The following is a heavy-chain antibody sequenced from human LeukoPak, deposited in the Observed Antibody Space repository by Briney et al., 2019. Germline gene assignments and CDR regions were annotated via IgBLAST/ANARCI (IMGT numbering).Heavy chain of an antibody. CDR2: INPNSGGT. D-gene: IGHD3-22*01. J-gene: IGHJ3*02. CDR3: ARDYYDSSGFGAFDI. CDR1: GYTFTAYY. Sequence: VASVKVSCKAFGYTFTAYYMHWVRQAPGQGLEWMGWINPNSGGTNYAQKFQGRVTMTRDTSISTAYMELSRLRSDDTAVYYCARDYYDSSGFGAFDIWGRGTMVTVSS. V-gene: IGHV1-2*02.